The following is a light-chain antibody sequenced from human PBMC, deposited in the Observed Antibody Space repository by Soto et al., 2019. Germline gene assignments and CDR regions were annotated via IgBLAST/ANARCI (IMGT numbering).Light chain of an antibody. CDR2: GAS. J-gene: IGKJ1*01. CDR1: QSVSSN. Sequence: EIVMTQSPATLSVSPGERATLSCRARQSVSSNLVWYQQKPGQAPRLLIRGASIRATGIPARFSGNGSGRAFTLPSSRRQSEDFAVYYCQQYLSCPWTFGEETNVDI. CDR3: QQYLSCPWT. V-gene: IGKV3-15*01.